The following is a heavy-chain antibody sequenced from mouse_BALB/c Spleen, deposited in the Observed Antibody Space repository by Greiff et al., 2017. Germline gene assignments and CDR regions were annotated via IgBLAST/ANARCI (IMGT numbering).Heavy chain of an antibody. Sequence: EVKLVESGGGLVKPGGSLKLSCAASGFTFSSYAMSWVRQSPEKRLEWVAEISSGGSYTYYPDTVTGRFTISRDNAKNTLYLEMSSLRSEDTAMYYCARVGYDGDAMDYWGQGTSVTVSS. J-gene: IGHJ4*01. D-gene: IGHD2-2*01. V-gene: IGHV5-9-4*01. CDR2: ISSGGSYT. CDR3: ARVGYDGDAMDY. CDR1: GFTFSSYA.